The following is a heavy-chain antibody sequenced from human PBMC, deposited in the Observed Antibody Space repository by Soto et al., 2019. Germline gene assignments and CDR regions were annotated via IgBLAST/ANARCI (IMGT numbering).Heavy chain of an antibody. CDR2: IYSSGSS. CDR3: ARLACSSTRCFTYFDY. V-gene: IGHV4-59*08. J-gene: IGHJ4*02. Sequence: SETLSLTCTVSGGSISGYYWSWIRQPPGKGPEWIGYIYSSGSSNYNPSLQSRVTISVDTSKNQFSLKLSSVTAADTAVYYCARLACSSTRCFTYFDYWGQGAPVTVS. CDR1: GGSISGYY. D-gene: IGHD2-2*02.